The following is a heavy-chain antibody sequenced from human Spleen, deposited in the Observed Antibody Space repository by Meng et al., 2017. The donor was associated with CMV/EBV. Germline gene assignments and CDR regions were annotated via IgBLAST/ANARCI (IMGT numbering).Heavy chain of an antibody. J-gene: IGHJ4*02. Sequence: SETLSLTCAVYGGSFSGYYWSWIRQPPGKGLEWIGEINHSGSTNYNPSLKSRVTISRDNAKNSLYLQMNSLRAEDTAVYYCARTNSDTTDAPGRQTDYWGQGTLVTVSS. CDR3: ARTNSDTTDAPGRQTDY. CDR1: GGSFSGYY. D-gene: IGHD2-8*01. CDR2: INHSGST. V-gene: IGHV4-34*01.